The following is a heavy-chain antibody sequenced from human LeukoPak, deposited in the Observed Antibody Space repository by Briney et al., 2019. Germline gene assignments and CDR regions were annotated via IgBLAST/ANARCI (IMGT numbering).Heavy chain of an antibody. CDR3: ARGVVAANRIDY. CDR1: GFTFSSYS. J-gene: IGHJ4*02. Sequence: GGSLRLSCAASGFTFSSYSMNWVRQAPGKGLEWVSSIGSSSSYIYYADSVKGRFTISRDNAKNSLYLQMNSLRAEDTAVYYCARGVVAANRIDYWGQGTLVTVSS. V-gene: IGHV3-21*01. CDR2: IGSSSSYI. D-gene: IGHD2-15*01.